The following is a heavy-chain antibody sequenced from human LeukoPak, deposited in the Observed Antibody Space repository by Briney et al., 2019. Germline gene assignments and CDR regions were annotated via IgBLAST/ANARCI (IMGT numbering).Heavy chain of an antibody. CDR1: GFTFNTYS. J-gene: IGHJ6*02. D-gene: IGHD3-10*01. V-gene: IGHV3-48*04. CDR3: ARFGYYYGMDV. CDR2: VSSSSGTI. Sequence: GGSLRLSCAASGFTFNTYSMNWVRQAPGKGLEWVSFVSSSSGTIYYADSVKGRFTVSRDNAKNSLYLQMNSLRAEDTAVYYCARFGYYYGMDVWGQGTTVTVSS.